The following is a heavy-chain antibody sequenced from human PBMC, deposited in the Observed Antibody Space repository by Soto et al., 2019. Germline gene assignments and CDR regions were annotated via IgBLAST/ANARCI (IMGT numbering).Heavy chain of an antibody. D-gene: IGHD6-19*01. CDR3: AKGGRQWLVTSDFNY. J-gene: IGHJ4*02. Sequence: VQLVESGGGVVQPGRSLRLSCAASGFIFSDYAMHWVRQAPGKGLEWVAVVSHDGRNTHYADSVKGRFTISRDSSKNTVSLEMTSLRAEDTAVCYCAKGGRQWLVTSDFNYWGQGALVTVSS. V-gene: IGHV3-30*18. CDR1: GFIFSDYA. CDR2: VSHDGRNT.